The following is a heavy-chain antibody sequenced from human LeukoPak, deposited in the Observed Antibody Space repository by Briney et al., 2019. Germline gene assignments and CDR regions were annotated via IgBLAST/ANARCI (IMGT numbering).Heavy chain of an antibody. V-gene: IGHV3-9*01. Sequence: GGSLRLSCAASGFTFDDCAMHWVRQAPGKGLEWVSGISWNSGSIGYADSVKGRFTISRDNAKNSLYLQMNSLRAEDTALYYCAKAGSDQRYCSGGSCYLYYYYYYMDVWGKGTTVTVSS. CDR3: AKAGSDQRYCSGGSCYLYYYYYYMDV. CDR2: ISWNSGSI. J-gene: IGHJ6*03. CDR1: GFTFDDCA. D-gene: IGHD2-15*01.